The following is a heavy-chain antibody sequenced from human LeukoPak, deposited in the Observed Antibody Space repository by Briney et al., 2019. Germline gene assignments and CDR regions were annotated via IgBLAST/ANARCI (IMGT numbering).Heavy chain of an antibody. J-gene: IGHJ3*02. CDR1: GYTFTGYY. V-gene: IGHV1-2*02. CDR3: ARVGQIVATSPDAFDI. D-gene: IGHD5-12*01. CDR2: INPNSGGT. Sequence: ASVKVSCKASGYTFTGYYMHWVRQAPGQGLEWMGWINPNSGGTNYAQKFQGRVTMTRDTSISTAYMELSRLRSDDTAVYYCARVGQIVATSPDAFDIWGQGTMVTVSS.